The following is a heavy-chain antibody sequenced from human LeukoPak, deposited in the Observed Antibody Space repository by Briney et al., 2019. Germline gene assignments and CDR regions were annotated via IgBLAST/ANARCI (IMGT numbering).Heavy chain of an antibody. Sequence: KPSETLSLTCAVYGGSFSGYYWSWIRQPPGKGLEWVSSIDSSGSYIYYADSVRGRFTVSRDNAKNSLYLEMSGLRDEDSAVYYCARDPMSTITFYFDPWGQGTLVTVSS. D-gene: IGHD5-24*01. CDR2: IDSSGSYI. CDR1: GGSFSGYY. J-gene: IGHJ5*02. V-gene: IGHV3-21*01. CDR3: ARDPMSTITFYFDP.